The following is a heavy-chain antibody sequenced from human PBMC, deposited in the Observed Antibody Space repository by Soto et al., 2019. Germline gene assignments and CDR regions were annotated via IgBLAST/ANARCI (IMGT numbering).Heavy chain of an antibody. Sequence: QVQIQQWGAGLLGPSETLSLTCGVSGGSFSAYYWTWIRQPPGKGLEWIAEISHRGDTTYNPALRSRVSISVDTSRNHFFLRLSSVTAADTAVYYCASNTVTPVDAMDVWGQGTTVIVS. CDR2: ISHRGDT. CDR1: GGSFSAYY. D-gene: IGHD4-17*01. V-gene: IGHV4-34*02. CDR3: ASNTVTPVDAMDV. J-gene: IGHJ6*02.